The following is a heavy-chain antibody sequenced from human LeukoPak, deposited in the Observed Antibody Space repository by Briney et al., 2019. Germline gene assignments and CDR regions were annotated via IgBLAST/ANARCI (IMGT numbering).Heavy chain of an antibody. CDR1: GDSVRSFH. Sequence: PSETLSLTCTVSGDSVRSFHWSWIRQPPGKGLEWIGHMYYSGSTNYNPSLKSRVTISVDTSKNQFSLKLSSVTAADTAVYYCARVGDYSYGNYWGQGTLVTVSS. J-gene: IGHJ4*02. CDR2: MYYSGST. V-gene: IGHV4-59*02. CDR3: ARVGDYSYGNY. D-gene: IGHD5-18*01.